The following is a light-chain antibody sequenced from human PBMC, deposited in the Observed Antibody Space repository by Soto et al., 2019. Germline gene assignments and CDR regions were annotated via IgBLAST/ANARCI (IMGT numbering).Light chain of an antibody. CDR1: SSDFGGYNY. CDR2: EVT. Sequence: QSALPQPPSASGSPGQSVTISCTGTSSDFGGYNYVSWYQQHPGKAPKLVIYEVTKRPSGVPDRFSGSKSGNTASLTVSGLQAEDEADYYCSSYVGSMVFGGGTKLTVL. J-gene: IGLJ2*01. CDR3: SSYVGSMV. V-gene: IGLV2-8*01.